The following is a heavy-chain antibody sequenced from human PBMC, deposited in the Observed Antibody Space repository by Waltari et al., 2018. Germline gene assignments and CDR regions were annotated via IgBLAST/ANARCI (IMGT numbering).Heavy chain of an antibody. J-gene: IGHJ3*02. CDR3: ARALVYYDYVWGSYAFDI. V-gene: IGHV4-59*01. CDR2: IYYSGST. D-gene: IGHD3-16*01. CDR1: GGSISSYY. Sequence: QVQLQESGPGLVKPSETLSLTCTVSGGSISSYYWSWIRQPPGKGLEWIGYIYYSGSTNYNPSLKSRVTISVDTSKNQFSLKLSSVTAADTAVYYCARALVYYDYVWGSYAFDIWGQGTMVTVSS.